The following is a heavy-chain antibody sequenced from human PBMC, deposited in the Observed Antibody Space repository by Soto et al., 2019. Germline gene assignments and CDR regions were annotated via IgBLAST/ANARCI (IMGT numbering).Heavy chain of an antibody. Sequence: EVQLVESGGGLVQPGGSLKLSCAASGFTFSGSAMHWVRQASGKGLEWVGRIRSKANSYATAYAASVKGRFTISRDDSKNTAYLQMNSLNAEDTAVYYCTRHEVGATDFDYWGQGTLVTVSS. CDR1: GFTFSGSA. V-gene: IGHV3-73*01. CDR3: TRHEVGATDFDY. J-gene: IGHJ4*02. CDR2: IRSKANSYAT. D-gene: IGHD1-26*01.